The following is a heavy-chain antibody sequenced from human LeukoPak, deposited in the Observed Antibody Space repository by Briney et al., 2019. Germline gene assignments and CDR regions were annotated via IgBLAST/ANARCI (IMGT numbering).Heavy chain of an antibody. V-gene: IGHV3-30*02. Sequence: GGSLRLSCAASGFTFSSSGMHWVRQAPGKGPEWVAFDGTSKYYADSVKCRLTISRDNSKNTDYLQMNSLRAEETAVYYCAKETRGSYSDYWGQGTLVTVSS. CDR3: AKETRGSYSDY. CDR2: DGTSK. CDR1: GFTFSSSG. D-gene: IGHD1-26*01. J-gene: IGHJ4*02.